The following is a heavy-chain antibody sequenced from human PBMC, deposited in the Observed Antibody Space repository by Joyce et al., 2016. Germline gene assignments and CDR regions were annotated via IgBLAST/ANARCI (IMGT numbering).Heavy chain of an antibody. CDR1: GFSFSGYW. CDR3: VRGISARPGGPNRFDP. CDR2: INTDGSST. Sequence: EVQLVESGGGLVQPGGSLRLSCAASGFSFSGYWIHWVRRAPGKGLVWIARINTDGSSTRVADSVKSRFTISRDNAKNTLYLQMNSLRAEDTAVYYCVRGISARPGGPNRFDPWGQGTLVTVSS. V-gene: IGHV3-74*01. J-gene: IGHJ5*02. D-gene: IGHD6-6*01.